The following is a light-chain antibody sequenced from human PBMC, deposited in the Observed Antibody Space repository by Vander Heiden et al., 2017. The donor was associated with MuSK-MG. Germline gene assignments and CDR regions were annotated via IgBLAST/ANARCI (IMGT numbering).Light chain of an antibody. CDR2: EVS. CDR3: SSYTSSSTWV. V-gene: IGLV2-14*01. J-gene: IGLJ3*02. CDR1: SSDVGGYNY. Sequence: QSALTQPASVSGSPRQSITISCTGTSSDVGGYNYVSWYQQHPGKAPKLMIYEVSNRPSGVTNRFSGSKSGNTASLTISGLQADDEADYYCSSYTSSSTWVFGGGTKLTVL.